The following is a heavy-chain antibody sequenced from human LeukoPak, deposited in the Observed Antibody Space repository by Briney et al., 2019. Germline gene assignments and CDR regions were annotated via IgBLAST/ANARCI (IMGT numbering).Heavy chain of an antibody. V-gene: IGHV3-21*01. CDR2: IGTSSGHI. CDR1: GFTFNTYN. D-gene: IGHD3-3*01. CDR3: APDTIFGAY. Sequence: AGGSLRLSCAASGFTFNTYNMNWVRQAPGKGLEWVSSIGTSSGHIYYADSVKGRFTISRDNAKNSLYLQMNSLRAEDTAVYYCAPDTIFGAYWGQGTLVTVSS. J-gene: IGHJ4*02.